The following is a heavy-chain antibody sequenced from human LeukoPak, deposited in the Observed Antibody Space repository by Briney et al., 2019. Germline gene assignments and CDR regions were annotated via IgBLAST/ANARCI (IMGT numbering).Heavy chain of an antibody. CDR2: IYYSGST. CDR3: ARLKIAAAAPFDY. V-gene: IGHV4-39*01. J-gene: IGHJ4*02. CDR1: GGSISSSSYY. D-gene: IGHD6-13*01. Sequence: SETLSLTCTVSGGSISSSSYYWGWIHQPPGKGLEWIGSIYYSGSTYYNPSLKSRVTISVDTSKNQFSLKLSSVTAADTAVYYCARLKIAAAAPFDYWGQGTLVTVSS.